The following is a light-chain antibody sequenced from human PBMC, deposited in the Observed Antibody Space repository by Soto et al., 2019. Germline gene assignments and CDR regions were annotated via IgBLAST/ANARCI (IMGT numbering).Light chain of an antibody. V-gene: IGKV3-15*01. Sequence: EIVMTQSPASLSVSPGERATLSCRASQNANSNLAWYQQKPGQAPRFLIYGASTRATGIPARFSGSGSGTEFTLTISSLQSEDFAVYYCHHYNNWPRTFGQGTKVDIK. CDR3: HHYNNWPRT. CDR2: GAS. CDR1: QNANSN. J-gene: IGKJ1*01.